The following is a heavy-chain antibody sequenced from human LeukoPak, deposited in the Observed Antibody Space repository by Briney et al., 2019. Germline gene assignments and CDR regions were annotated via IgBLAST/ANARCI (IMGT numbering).Heavy chain of an antibody. Sequence: GGSLRLSCAASGFTVSSNYMSWVRQAPGKGLEWVSVIYSGGSTYYADSVKGRFTNSRDNSKNTLYLQMNSLRAEDTAVYYCARGPTSHLFDYWGQGTLVTVSS. D-gene: IGHD5-24*01. V-gene: IGHV3-53*01. J-gene: IGHJ4*02. CDR1: GFTVSSNY. CDR2: IYSGGST. CDR3: ARGPTSHLFDY.